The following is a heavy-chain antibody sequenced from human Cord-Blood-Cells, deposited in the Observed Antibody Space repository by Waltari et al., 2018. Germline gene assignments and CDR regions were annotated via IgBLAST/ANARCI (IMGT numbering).Heavy chain of an antibody. CDR3: ARDPQKLGNWYFDL. CDR2: IWYDGSNK. Sequence: QVQLVESGGGVVQPGRSLRLSCAASGFTFSSYGMHWDRQAPGKGLELVAVIWYDGSNKYYADSVKGRFTISRDNSKNTLYLQMNSLRAEDTAVYYCARDPQKLGNWYFDLWGRGTLVTVSS. CDR1: GFTFSSYG. J-gene: IGHJ2*01. D-gene: IGHD7-27*01. V-gene: IGHV3-33*01.